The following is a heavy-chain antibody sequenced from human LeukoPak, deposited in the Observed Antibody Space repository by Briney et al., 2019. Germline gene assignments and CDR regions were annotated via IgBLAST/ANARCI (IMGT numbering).Heavy chain of an antibody. CDR3: ARKLGIAAANC. D-gene: IGHD6-13*01. V-gene: IGHV4-39*01. Sequence: SETLSLTCTVSGGSISSSSYYWGWIRQPPGKGLEWIGSIYYSGSTYYNPSLKSRVTISVDTSKNQFSLKLSSVTAADTAVYYCARKLGIAAANCWGQGTLVTVSS. CDR1: GGSISSSSYY. J-gene: IGHJ4*02. CDR2: IYYSGST.